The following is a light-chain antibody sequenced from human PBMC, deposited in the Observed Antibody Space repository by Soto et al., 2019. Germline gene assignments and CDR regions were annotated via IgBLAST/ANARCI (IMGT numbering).Light chain of an antibody. CDR3: SSYTSTTTLGI. CDR1: SSDVGGYNY. V-gene: IGLV2-14*01. J-gene: IGLJ2*01. CDR2: EVS. Sequence: QSVLTQPASVSWSPGQSLTISCTGTSSDVGGYNYVSWYQQHPGKAPKLIIYEVSNRPSGVSDRFSGSKSGNTASLTISGLQAEDEADYYCSSYTSTTTLGIFGGGTKLTVL.